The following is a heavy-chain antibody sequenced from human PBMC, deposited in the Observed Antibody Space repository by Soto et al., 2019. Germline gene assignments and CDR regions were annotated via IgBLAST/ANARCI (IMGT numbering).Heavy chain of an antibody. CDR1: GGSISSGGYY. D-gene: IGHD7-27*01. CDR3: ARDRSNWAFDY. J-gene: IGHJ4*02. V-gene: IGHV4-31*03. CDR2: IYYSGST. Sequence: PSETLSLTCTVSGGSISSGGYYWSWIRQHPGKGLEWIGYIYYSGSTYYNPSLKSRITISVDTSKNQFSLKLSSVTAADTAVYYCARDRSNWAFDYWGQGTLVTVS.